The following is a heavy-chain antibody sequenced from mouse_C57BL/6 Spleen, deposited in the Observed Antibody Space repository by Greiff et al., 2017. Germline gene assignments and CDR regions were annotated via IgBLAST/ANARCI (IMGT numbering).Heavy chain of an antibody. CDR1: GYTFTDYY. CDR2: INPNNGGT. CDR3: ARERDIGYDYDGFAY. J-gene: IGHJ3*01. V-gene: IGHV1-26*01. Sequence: VQLQQSGPELVKPGASVKISCKASGYTFTDYYMNWVKQSHGKSLEWIGDINPNNGGTSYNQKFKGKATLTVDKSSSTAYMELRSLTSVDSAVYYCARERDIGYDYDGFAYWGQGTLVTVSA. D-gene: IGHD2-4*01.